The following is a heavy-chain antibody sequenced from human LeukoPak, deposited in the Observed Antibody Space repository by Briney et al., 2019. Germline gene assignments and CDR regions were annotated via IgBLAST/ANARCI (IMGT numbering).Heavy chain of an antibody. Sequence: SETLSLTCTVSGGSISSYYWSWIRQPPGKGLEWIGYIYYSGSTNYNPSLKSRVTISVDTSKNQFSLKLSSVTAADTAVYYCARGINRYCRGGSCQGGFDYWGQGTLVTVSS. CDR1: GGSISSYY. D-gene: IGHD2-15*01. CDR3: ARGINRYCRGGSCQGGFDY. V-gene: IGHV4-59*01. J-gene: IGHJ4*02. CDR2: IYYSGST.